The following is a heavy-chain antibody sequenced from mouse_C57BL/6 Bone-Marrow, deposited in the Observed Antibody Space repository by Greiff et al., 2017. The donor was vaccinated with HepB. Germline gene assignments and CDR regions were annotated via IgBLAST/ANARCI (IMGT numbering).Heavy chain of an antibody. V-gene: IGHV5-12*01. CDR2: ISNGGGST. J-gene: IGHJ3*01. CDR1: GFTFSDYY. Sequence: EVQLVESGGGLVQPGGSLKLSCAASGFTFSDYYMYWVRQTPEKRLEWVAYISNGGGSTYYPDTVKGRFTISRDNAKNTLYLQMSRLKSEDTAMYYCARHRIYYGYRGFAYWGQGTLVTVSA. D-gene: IGHD2-2*01. CDR3: ARHRIYYGYRGFAY.